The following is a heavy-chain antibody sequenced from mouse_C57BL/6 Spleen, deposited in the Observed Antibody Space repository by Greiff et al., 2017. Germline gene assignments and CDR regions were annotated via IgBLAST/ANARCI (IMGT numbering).Heavy chain of an antibody. J-gene: IGHJ2*01. Sequence: VQLKESGPELVKPGASVKIPCKASGYTFTDYNMDWVKQSHGKSLEWIGDINPNNGGTIYNQKFKGKATLSVDKSSSTAYMELLSLTSEDTAVYYCARYGYYFDYWGQGTTLTVSS. V-gene: IGHV1-18*01. CDR3: ARYGYYFDY. CDR1: GYTFTDYN. CDR2: INPNNGGT. D-gene: IGHD2-2*01.